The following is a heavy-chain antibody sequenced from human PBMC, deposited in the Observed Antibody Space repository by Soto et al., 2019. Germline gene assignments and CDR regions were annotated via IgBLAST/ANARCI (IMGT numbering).Heavy chain of an antibody. CDR2: FSGTGGNT. J-gene: IGHJ6*02. V-gene: IGHV3-23*01. Sequence: EVQLLESGGGLLQPGGSLRLACEASGFTFTSYGMSWVRQAPGKGLEWVSSFSGTGGNTYYADSVKVRFTISRDNFKNALYLQMNSLRPDDQAVYYCARGGGMDVWGQGTTVTVSS. CDR3: ARGGGMDV. CDR1: GFTFTSYG.